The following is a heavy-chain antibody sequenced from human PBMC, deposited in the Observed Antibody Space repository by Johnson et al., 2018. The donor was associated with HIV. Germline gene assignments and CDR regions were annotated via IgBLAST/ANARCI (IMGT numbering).Heavy chain of an antibody. D-gene: IGHD1-26*01. CDR2: IKSKTDGGTT. Sequence: VESGGGVVQPGGSLTLSCAASGFSFSSYGIHWVRQAPGKGLEWVGRIKSKTDGGTTDYAAPVKGRFSISRDDSKNTLYLQMNSLKSEDTAVYYCTTDQVDSGSYYNAFHIWGQGTTVTVSS. CDR1: GFSFSSYG. J-gene: IGHJ3*02. V-gene: IGHV3-15*01. CDR3: TTDQVDSGSYYNAFHI.